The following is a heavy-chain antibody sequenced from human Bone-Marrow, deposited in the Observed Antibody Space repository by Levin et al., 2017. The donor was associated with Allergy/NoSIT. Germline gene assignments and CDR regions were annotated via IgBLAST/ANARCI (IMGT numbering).Heavy chain of an antibody. D-gene: IGHD3-10*01. V-gene: IGHV2-5*02. CDR3: ARRSGSYYTY. CDR2: VYWDDDK. J-gene: IGHJ4*02. Sequence: VSGPTLVKPTQTLTLTCTLSGFSLRSSGVGVGWVRQPPEKALEWLAVVYWDDDKVYNPSLKSRLTIAKDTSKNQVVLTMTNVDPVDTGTYYCARRSGSYYTYWGQGALVTVSS. CDR1: GFSLRSSGVG.